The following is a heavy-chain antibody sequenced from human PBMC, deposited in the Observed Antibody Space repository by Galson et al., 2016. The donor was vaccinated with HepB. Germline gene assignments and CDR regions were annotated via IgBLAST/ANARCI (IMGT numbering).Heavy chain of an antibody. Sequence: SLRLSCAASGFTFNNYGMTWVRQAPGKGLEVVSSISRSGDSTDYADSVKGRFIISRDNTKNTLSLQMNSLRAEDTAVYYCVQVSTAPAVWGKGTTVTVSS. CDR3: VQVSTAPAV. D-gene: IGHD2-2*01. J-gene: IGHJ6*04. CDR1: GFTFNNYG. V-gene: IGHV3-23*01. CDR2: ISRSGDST.